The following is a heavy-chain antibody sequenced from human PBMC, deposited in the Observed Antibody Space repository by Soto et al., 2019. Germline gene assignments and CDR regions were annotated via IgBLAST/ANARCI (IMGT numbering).Heavy chain of an antibody. CDR2: ISYDGSNK. Sequence: PVGSLRLSCAASGFTSSSYAMHWVRQAPGKGLEWVAVISYDGSNKYYADSVKGRFTISRDNSKNTLYLQMNSLRAEDTAVYYCARARMTTIDYWGQGTLVTVSS. CDR3: ARARMTTIDY. CDR1: GFTSSSYA. V-gene: IGHV3-30-3*01. J-gene: IGHJ4*02. D-gene: IGHD4-17*01.